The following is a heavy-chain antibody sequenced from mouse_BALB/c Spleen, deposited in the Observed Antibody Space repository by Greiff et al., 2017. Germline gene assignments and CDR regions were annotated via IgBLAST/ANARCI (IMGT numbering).Heavy chain of an antibody. CDR2: ISSGGSYT. Sequence: EVKLEESGGDLVKPGGSLKLSCAASGFTFSSYGMSWVRQTPDKRLEWVATISSGGSYTYYPNSVKGRFTISRDNAKNTLYLQMSSLKSEDTAMYYCARRSGDDGGFDYWGQGTTLTVSS. CDR1: GFTFSSYG. D-gene: IGHD1-3*01. V-gene: IGHV5-6*02. J-gene: IGHJ2*01. CDR3: ARRSGDDGGFDY.